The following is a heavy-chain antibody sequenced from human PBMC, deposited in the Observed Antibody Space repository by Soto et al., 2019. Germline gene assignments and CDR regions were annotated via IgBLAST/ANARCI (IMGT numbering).Heavy chain of an antibody. CDR3: ASASERYCSGGSCYEEGYYYGMDV. CDR2: INPNSGGT. Sequence: ASVKVSCKASGYTFTGYYMHWVRQAPGQGLEWMGWINPNSGGTNYAQKFQGWVTMTRDTSISTAYMELSRLRSDDTAVYYCASASERYCSGGSCYEEGYYYGMDVWGQGTTVTVS. D-gene: IGHD2-15*01. CDR1: GYTFTGYY. V-gene: IGHV1-2*04. J-gene: IGHJ6*02.